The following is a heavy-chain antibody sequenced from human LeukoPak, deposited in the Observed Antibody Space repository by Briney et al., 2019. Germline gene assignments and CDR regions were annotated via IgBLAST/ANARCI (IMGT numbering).Heavy chain of an antibody. CDR3: ARRDADTAMAAHFDY. J-gene: IGHJ4*02. D-gene: IGHD5-18*01. CDR1: GYSFTNYW. Sequence: GESLKISCRGSGYSFTNYWIGWVRQMPGKGLEWMGIIYPGDSDTRYSPSFQGQVTISADKSISTAYLQWSSLKASDTAMYYCARRDADTAMAAHFDYWGQGTLVTVSS. CDR2: IYPGDSDT. V-gene: IGHV5-51*01.